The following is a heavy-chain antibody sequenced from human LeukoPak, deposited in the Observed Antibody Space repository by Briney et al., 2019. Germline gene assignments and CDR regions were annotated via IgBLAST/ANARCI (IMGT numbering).Heavy chain of an antibody. J-gene: IGHJ5*02. D-gene: IGHD6-13*01. V-gene: IGHV3-48*04. CDR1: GFTFSSYG. Sequence: PGGSLRLSCAASGFTFSSYGMHWVRQAPGKGLEWVSYISSSGSTIYYADSVKGRFTISRDNAKNSLYLQMNSLRAEDTAVYYCARLIRAAAGKFWFDPWGQGTLVTVSS. CDR2: ISSSGSTI. CDR3: ARLIRAAAGKFWFDP.